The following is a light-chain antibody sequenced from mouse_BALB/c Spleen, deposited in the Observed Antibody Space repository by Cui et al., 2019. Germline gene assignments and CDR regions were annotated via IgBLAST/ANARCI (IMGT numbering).Light chain of an antibody. CDR3: QQYNSYPYT. Sequence: DIVMSQSQKFMSTSVGDRVSVTCKASQNVGTNVAWYQQKPGQSPKALIYSASYRYSGVPDRFTGSGSGTNFTLTISKLQSEDLAEYFCQQYNSYPYTFGGGTKLEIK. J-gene: IGKJ2*01. CDR1: QNVGTN. CDR2: SAS. V-gene: IGKV6-15*01.